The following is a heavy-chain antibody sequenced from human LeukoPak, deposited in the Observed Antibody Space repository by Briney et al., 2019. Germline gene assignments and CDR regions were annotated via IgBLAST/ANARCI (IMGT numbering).Heavy chain of an antibody. CDR3: ARLLYYGSGSYYNWFDP. D-gene: IGHD3-10*01. Sequence: PSETLSLTCSVSRGSISGYYWSWIRQPPGKGLEWIGYLHYSGSTNYNPSLKSRVTISVDTSKNQFSLKLSSVTAADTAVYYCARLLYYGSGSYYNWFDPWGQGTLVTVSS. CDR2: LHYSGST. CDR1: RGSISGYY. J-gene: IGHJ5*02. V-gene: IGHV4-59*08.